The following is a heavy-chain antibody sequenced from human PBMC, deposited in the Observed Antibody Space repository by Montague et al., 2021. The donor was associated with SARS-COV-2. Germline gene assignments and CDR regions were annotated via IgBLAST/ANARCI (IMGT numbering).Heavy chain of an antibody. J-gene: IGHJ4*02. V-gene: IGHV1-69*04. CDR2: IIPILGIA. CDR1: GGTFSSYA. Sequence: SVKVSYKASGGTFSSYAISWVRQAPGQGLEWMGRIIPILGIANYAQKFQGRVTITADKSTSTAYMELSSLRSEDTAVYYCARVGHSGYDPFDYWGQGTLVTVSS. CDR3: ARVGHSGYDPFDY. D-gene: IGHD5-12*01.